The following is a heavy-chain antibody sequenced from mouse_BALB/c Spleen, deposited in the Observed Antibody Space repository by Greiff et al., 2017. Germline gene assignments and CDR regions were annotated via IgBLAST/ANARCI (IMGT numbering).Heavy chain of an antibody. Sequence: QVQLQQSGAELMKPGASVKISCKATGYTFSSYWIEWVKQRPGHGLEWIGEILPGSGSTNYNEKFKGKATFTADTSSNTAYMQLSSLTSEDSAVYYCARSWSYGNYPYFDVWGAGTTVTVSS. CDR3: ARSWSYGNYPYFDV. CDR1: GYTFSSYW. V-gene: IGHV1-9*01. D-gene: IGHD2-10*02. CDR2: ILPGSGST. J-gene: IGHJ1*01.